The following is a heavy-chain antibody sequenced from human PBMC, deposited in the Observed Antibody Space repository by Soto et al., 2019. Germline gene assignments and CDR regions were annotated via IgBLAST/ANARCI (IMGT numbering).Heavy chain of an antibody. CDR3: ASARAYSSSWYVDY. D-gene: IGHD6-13*01. Sequence: QVQLVESGGGVVQPGRSLRLSCAASGFTFSSYGMHWVRQARGKGLEWVAIIWYDGSNKYYADSVKGRFTISRDNSKNTLYLQMNSLRAEDTAVYYCASARAYSSSWYVDYWGQGTLVTVSS. CDR1: GFTFSSYG. V-gene: IGHV3-33*01. CDR2: IWYDGSNK. J-gene: IGHJ4*02.